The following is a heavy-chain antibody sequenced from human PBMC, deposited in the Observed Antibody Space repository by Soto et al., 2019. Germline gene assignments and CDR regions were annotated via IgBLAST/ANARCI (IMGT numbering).Heavy chain of an antibody. Sequence: ASVKVSCTASGYTFTGYYMHWVRQAPGQGLEWMGWINPNSGGTNYAQKFQGRVTMTRDTSISTAYMELSRLRSDDTAVYYCARGWLRFAAAAGTPRYYYGMDVCGQGTTVTVAS. CDR3: ARGWLRFAAAAGTPRYYYGMDV. CDR1: GYTFTGYY. V-gene: IGHV1-2*02. CDR2: INPNSGGT. J-gene: IGHJ6*02. D-gene: IGHD6-13*01.